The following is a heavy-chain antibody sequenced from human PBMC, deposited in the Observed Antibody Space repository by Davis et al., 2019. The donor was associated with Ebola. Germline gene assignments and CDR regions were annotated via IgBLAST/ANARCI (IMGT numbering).Heavy chain of an antibody. Sequence: MPSETLSLTCAVSGGSFSGYYWSCIRQPPGKGLEWIGELNHSGSTNYNPSLKMRVTISVDTSKNQFSLKLSSVTAADTAVYYCARANSGYDYALDYCGKGTLVTVSS. CDR3: ARANSGYDYALDY. D-gene: IGHD5-12*01. V-gene: IGHV4-34*01. CDR2: LNHSGST. CDR1: GGSFSGYY. J-gene: IGHJ4*02.